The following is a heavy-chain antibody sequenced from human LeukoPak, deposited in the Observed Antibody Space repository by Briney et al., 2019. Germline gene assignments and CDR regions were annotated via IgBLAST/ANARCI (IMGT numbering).Heavy chain of an antibody. CDR1: GGSISSSSHY. V-gene: IGHV4-39*01. J-gene: IGHJ5*02. CDR3: VRWQSGSMFHPP. D-gene: IGHD3-10*02. Sequence: PSETLSLTCTVSGGSISSSSHYWGWIRQPPGKGLEWIGSIYYSGTTAYNPSLKSRVTISVDTSKNQFSLKLSSVTAADTAMYYCVRWQSGSMFHPPWGQGTLVTVSS. CDR2: IYYSGTT.